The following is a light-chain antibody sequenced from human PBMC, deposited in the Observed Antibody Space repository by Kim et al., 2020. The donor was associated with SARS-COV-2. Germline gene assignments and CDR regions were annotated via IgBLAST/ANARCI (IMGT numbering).Light chain of an antibody. J-gene: IGKJ1*01. CDR1: QSLSSTY. CDR3: QQYAKLPRT. V-gene: IGKV3-20*01. Sequence: SPGERATLFCRSSQSLSSTYLAWYQQKPGQAPRLLVYGASSRATGIPDRFSGSGSGTDFTLTISRLEPEDFAVYYCQQYAKLPRTFGLGTKVDIK. CDR2: GAS.